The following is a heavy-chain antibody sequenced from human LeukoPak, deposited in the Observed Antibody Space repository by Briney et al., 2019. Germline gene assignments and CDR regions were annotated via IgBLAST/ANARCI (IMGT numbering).Heavy chain of an antibody. D-gene: IGHD5-12*01. Sequence: GGSLRLSCAASGFTFSSYAMSWVRQAPGKGLEWISAISGSGGSTYYADSVKGRFTISRDNSKNTLYLQMNSLRAEDTAVYYCAKAVDIVATEYYFDYWGQGTLVTVSS. V-gene: IGHV3-23*01. CDR1: GFTFSSYA. CDR2: ISGSGGST. J-gene: IGHJ4*02. CDR3: AKAVDIVATEYYFDY.